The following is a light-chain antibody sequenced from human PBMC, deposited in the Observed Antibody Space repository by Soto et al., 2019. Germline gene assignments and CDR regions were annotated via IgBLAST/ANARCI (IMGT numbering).Light chain of an antibody. Sequence: DIQMTHSPSTLSASVGDIVTITCRASQSIRNWLAWYQQKPGKAPKLLIYDASTLERGVPSRFSGSGSGTEITLSISSLQPDDFATYYCQQYDSSSGYTFGHGTKVDIK. CDR1: QSIRNW. V-gene: IGKV1-5*01. CDR3: QQYDSSSGYT. CDR2: DAS. J-gene: IGKJ2*01.